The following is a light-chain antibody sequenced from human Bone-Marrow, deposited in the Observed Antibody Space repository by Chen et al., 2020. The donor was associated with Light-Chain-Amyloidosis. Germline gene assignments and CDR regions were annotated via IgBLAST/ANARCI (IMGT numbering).Light chain of an antibody. Sequence: QSVLTQPPSASGTPGQRVTISCSGSSSNIGPNSVFWYQQLPGTAPKLLIYRTHQRPSGVPDRFSGSKSGTSASLAISGLRSEDEADYYCQSYDISLSAWVFGGGTKLTVL. CDR1: SSNIGPNS. J-gene: IGLJ3*02. V-gene: IGLV1-47*01. CDR2: RTH. CDR3: QSYDISLSAWV.